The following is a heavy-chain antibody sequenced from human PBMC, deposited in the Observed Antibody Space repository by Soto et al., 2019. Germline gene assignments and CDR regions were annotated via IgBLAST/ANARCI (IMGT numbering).Heavy chain of an antibody. CDR2: IYYSGST. D-gene: IGHD3-3*01. V-gene: IGHV4-31*03. CDR1: GGSISSGGYY. Sequence: PSETLSLTCTVSGGSISSGGYYWSWIRQHPGKGLEWIGYIYYSGSTYYNPSLKSRVTISVDTSKNQFSLKLSSVTAADTAVYYCARVGVVNWFDPWGQGTLVTVSS. J-gene: IGHJ5*02. CDR3: ARVGVVNWFDP.